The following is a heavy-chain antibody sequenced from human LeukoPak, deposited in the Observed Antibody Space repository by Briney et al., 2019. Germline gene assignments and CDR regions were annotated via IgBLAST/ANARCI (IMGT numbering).Heavy chain of an antibody. CDR3: AKDKYGCPFDY. Sequence: GRSLRLSCAASGFTFSSYGMHWVRQAPGKGLEWVAVISYDGSNKYYADSVKGRFTISRDNSKNTLYLQMNSLGAEDTAVYYCAKDKYGCPFDYWGQGTLVTVSS. D-gene: IGHD5-24*01. J-gene: IGHJ4*02. V-gene: IGHV3-30*18. CDR1: GFTFSSYG. CDR2: ISYDGSNK.